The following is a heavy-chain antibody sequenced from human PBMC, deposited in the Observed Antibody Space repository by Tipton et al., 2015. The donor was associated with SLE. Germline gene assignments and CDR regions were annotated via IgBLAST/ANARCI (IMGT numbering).Heavy chain of an antibody. CDR1: GGSISSGSYC. Sequence: TLSLTCTVSGGSISSGSYCWSWIRQPAGKGLEWIGYIYTSGSTNYNPSLKSRVTISVDTPKNQFSLKLSSVTAADTAVYYCARLLTSSDWYFDLWGRGTLVTVSS. CDR3: ARLLTSSDWYFDL. J-gene: IGHJ2*01. CDR2: IYTSGST. D-gene: IGHD4/OR15-4a*01. V-gene: IGHV4-61*09.